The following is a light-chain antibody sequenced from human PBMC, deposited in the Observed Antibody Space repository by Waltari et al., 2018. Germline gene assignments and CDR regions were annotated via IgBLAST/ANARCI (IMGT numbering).Light chain of an antibody. CDR2: SAS. CDR1: QVISNY. J-gene: IGKJ4*01. Sequence: DIQMTQSPSSLSASVGYRVTITCRASQVISNYLAWYQQKPGKVPKLLMYSASPLQSGVPSRFSGSGSGTEFTLTISSLQPEDVATYYCQKYNSAPLTFGGGTK. CDR3: QKYNSAPLT. V-gene: IGKV1-27*01.